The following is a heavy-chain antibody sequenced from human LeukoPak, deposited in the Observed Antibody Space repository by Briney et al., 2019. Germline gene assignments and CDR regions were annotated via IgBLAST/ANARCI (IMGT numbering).Heavy chain of an antibody. CDR3: ARVSGGDPPPGWYYYYYMDV. CDR1: GYTFTGYY. J-gene: IGHJ6*03. Sequence: GASVKVSCKASGYTFTGYYMHWVRQAPGQGLEWMGWINPNSGGTNYAQKFQGRVTMTRDTSISTAYMELSRLRSDDTAVYYCARVSGGDPPPGWYYYYYMDVWGKGTTVTVSS. D-gene: IGHD2-21*02. CDR2: INPNSGGT. V-gene: IGHV1-2*02.